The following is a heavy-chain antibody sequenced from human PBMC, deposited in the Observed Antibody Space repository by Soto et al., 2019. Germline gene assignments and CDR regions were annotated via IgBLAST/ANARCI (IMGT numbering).Heavy chain of an antibody. V-gene: IGHV3-49*04. Sequence: GGSLRLSCATSGFNFADYVLSWVRQAPGKGLEWVGYIRSKAYGGTADYAASVTGRFTISRDDSKSIAYLQMNSLKTEDTAVYYCARDLLTGYYSPPQDYWGQGTLVTVSS. CDR2: IRSKAYGGTA. CDR1: GFNFADYV. D-gene: IGHD3-9*01. J-gene: IGHJ4*02. CDR3: ARDLLTGYYSPPQDY.